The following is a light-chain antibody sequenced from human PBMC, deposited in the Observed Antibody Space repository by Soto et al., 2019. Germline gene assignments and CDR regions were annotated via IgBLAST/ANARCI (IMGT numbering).Light chain of an antibody. CDR3: CSYAGSSTLI. CDR2: EGS. V-gene: IGLV2-23*01. J-gene: IGLJ7*01. Sequence: QSVLTQPASVSGSPGQSITISCTGTSSDVGYYNLVSWYQQHPGEGPKLMMYEGSKRPSGVSNRFSGSRSGNTASLTISGIQAADAADYYCCSYAGSSTLIFGGGTQLTVL. CDR1: SSDVGYYNL.